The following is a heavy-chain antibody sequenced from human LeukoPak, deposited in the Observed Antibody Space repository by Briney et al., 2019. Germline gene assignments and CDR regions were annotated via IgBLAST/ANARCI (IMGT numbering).Heavy chain of an antibody. J-gene: IGHJ4*02. CDR3: ARDVMITFGGVIVIRYFDY. CDR1: GYTFTGYY. Sequence: GASVKVSCKASGYTFTGYYMHWVRQAPGQGLEWMGWINPNSGGTNYAQKFQGRVTMTRDTSISTAYMELSRLRSDDTAVYYCARDVMITFGGVIVIRYFDYWGQGTLVTVSS. V-gene: IGHV1-2*02. CDR2: INPNSGGT. D-gene: IGHD3-16*02.